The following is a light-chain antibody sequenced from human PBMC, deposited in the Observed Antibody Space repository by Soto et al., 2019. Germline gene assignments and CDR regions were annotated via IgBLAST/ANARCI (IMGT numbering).Light chain of an antibody. Sequence: EIVLTQSPATLSLSPGERATLSCRASQSVSSYLAWYQQKPGQAPRLLIYDASNRATGIPARFSGSGSGTDFTLTITTLEPEDFALYYCQHRSNLPLTFGGATKVEIK. CDR1: QSVSSY. CDR2: DAS. J-gene: IGKJ4*01. CDR3: QHRSNLPLT. V-gene: IGKV3-11*01.